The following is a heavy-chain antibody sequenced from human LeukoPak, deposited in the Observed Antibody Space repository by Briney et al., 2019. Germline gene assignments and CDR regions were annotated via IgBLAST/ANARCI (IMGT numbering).Heavy chain of an antibody. J-gene: IGHJ4*02. Sequence: SETLSLTCAVSNGSISSSNWWSWVRQPPGKGLEWIGEIYHSGNTNYNPSLKSRVAISLDKSSNQFSLRLMSVTAADTAMYFCAREEMPGKFDYWGQGILVTVSS. D-gene: IGHD1-26*01. CDR1: NGSISSSNW. V-gene: IGHV4-4*02. CDR2: IYHSGNT. CDR3: AREEMPGKFDY.